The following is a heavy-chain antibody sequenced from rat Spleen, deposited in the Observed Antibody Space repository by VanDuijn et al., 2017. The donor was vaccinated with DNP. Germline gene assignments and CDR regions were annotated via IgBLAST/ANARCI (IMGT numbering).Heavy chain of an antibody. Sequence: EVQLVESGGALVQPGRSLKLSCVASGLTFSDYDMAWVRQAPTKGLEWVANLSTSGGGTYYRDSVKGRFIISRDNTKSTQYLQMDSLRSEDTATYYCTRKYTTDYYWYFDFWGPGTMVTVSS. D-gene: IGHD1-6*01. CDR1: GLTFSDYD. V-gene: IGHV5S23*01. J-gene: IGHJ1*01. CDR3: TRKYTTDYYWYFDF. CDR2: LSTSGGGT.